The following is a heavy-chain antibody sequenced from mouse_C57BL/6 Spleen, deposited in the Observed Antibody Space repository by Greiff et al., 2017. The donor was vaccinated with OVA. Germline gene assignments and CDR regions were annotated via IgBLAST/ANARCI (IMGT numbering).Heavy chain of an antibody. Sequence: EVKVVESGGGLVQPGGSLSLSCAASGFTFTDYYMSWVRQPPGKALEWLGFIRNKANGYTTEYSASVKGRFTISRDNSQSILYLQMNALRAEDSATYYCARYGGAAMDYWGQGTSVTVSS. CDR2: IRNKANGYTT. J-gene: IGHJ4*01. CDR1: GFTFTDYY. CDR3: ARYGGAAMDY. V-gene: IGHV7-3*01.